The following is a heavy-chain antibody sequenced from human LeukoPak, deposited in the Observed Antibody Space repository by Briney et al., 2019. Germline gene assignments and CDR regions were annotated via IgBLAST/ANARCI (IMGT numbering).Heavy chain of an antibody. D-gene: IGHD4-17*01. CDR2: IYYSGST. V-gene: IGHV4-59*11. CDR1: GGSISSHY. Sequence: SETLSLTCTVSGGSISSHYWSWIRQPPGRGLEWIGYIYYSGSTNYNPSPKSRVTISVDTSKNQFSLKLSSVTAADTAVYYCARDYYGDYGSHWFDPWGQGTLVTVSS. CDR3: ARDYYGDYGSHWFDP. J-gene: IGHJ5*02.